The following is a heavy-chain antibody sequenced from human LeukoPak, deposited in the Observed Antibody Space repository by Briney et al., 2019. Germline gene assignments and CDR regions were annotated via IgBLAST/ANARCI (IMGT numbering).Heavy chain of an antibody. CDR3: ARSLQLWLIEIDY. CDR1: GFTVSSNS. Sequence: GGSLRLSCTVSGFTVSSNSMSWVRQAPGKGLEWVSFIYSDNTHYSDSVKGRFTISRDNSKNTLYLQINSLRAEGTAVYYCARSLQLWLIEIDYWGQGTLVTVSS. CDR2: IYSDNT. D-gene: IGHD5-18*01. V-gene: IGHV3-66*03. J-gene: IGHJ4*02.